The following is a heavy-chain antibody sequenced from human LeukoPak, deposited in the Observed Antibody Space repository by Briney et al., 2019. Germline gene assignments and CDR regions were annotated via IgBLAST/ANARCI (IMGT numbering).Heavy chain of an antibody. CDR3: AREARTRGFYYMDV. J-gene: IGHJ6*03. V-gene: IGHV4-34*01. D-gene: IGHD1-14*01. CDR1: GGSFSGYY. Sequence: SETLSLTCAVYGGSFSGYYWSWIRQPPGKGLEWIGEINHSGSTNYNPSLKSRVTISVDTSKNQFSLKLSSVTAADTAVYYCAREARTRGFYYMDVWGKGTTVTISS. CDR2: INHSGST.